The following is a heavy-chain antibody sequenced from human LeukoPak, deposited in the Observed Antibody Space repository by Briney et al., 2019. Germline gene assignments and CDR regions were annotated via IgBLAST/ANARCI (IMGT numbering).Heavy chain of an antibody. CDR2: IQNDGNNK. CDR3: AKRGRVTSNFEY. D-gene: IGHD2-21*02. CDR1: GFTFSSHG. Sequence: GGSLRLSCAASGFTFSSHGMHWVRQAPGKGLEWVAFIQNDGNNKYYADSVKGRFTISRDNSKNTLYLQMNSLRTEDTADYYCAKRGRVTSNFEYWGRGTLVTGSS. V-gene: IGHV3-30*02. J-gene: IGHJ4*02.